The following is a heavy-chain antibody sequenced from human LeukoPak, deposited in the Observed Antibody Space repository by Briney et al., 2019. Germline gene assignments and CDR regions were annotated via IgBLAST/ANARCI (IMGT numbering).Heavy chain of an antibody. J-gene: IGHJ4*02. CDR3: ARSNGDYTILGY. CDR1: GGSISSDSYF. CDR2: IDTSGST. Sequence: SETLSLTCTVSGGSISSDSYFWTWIRQPAGKGLEWIGRIDTSGSTHYNPSLKSRLTISLHPSKNQYSLKLNSVTAADTAVYYCARSNGDYTILGYWGQGTLVTVSS. D-gene: IGHD4-17*01. V-gene: IGHV4-61*02.